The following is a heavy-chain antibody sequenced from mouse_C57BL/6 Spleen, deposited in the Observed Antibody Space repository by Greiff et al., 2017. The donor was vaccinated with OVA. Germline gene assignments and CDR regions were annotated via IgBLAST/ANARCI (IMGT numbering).Heavy chain of an antibody. Sequence: DVKLQESGPGLVKPSQSLSLTCSVPGYSITSGYYWNWIRQFPGNKLEWMGYISYDGSNNYNPSLKNRISITRDTSKNQFFLKLNSVTTEDTATYYCATTAQATDYFDYWGQGTTLTVSS. CDR3: ATTAQATDYFDY. V-gene: IGHV3-6*01. CDR2: ISYDGSN. J-gene: IGHJ2*01. D-gene: IGHD3-2*02. CDR1: GYSITSGYY.